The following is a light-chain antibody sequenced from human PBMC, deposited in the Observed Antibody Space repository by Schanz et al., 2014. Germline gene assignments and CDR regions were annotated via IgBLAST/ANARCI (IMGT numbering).Light chain of an antibody. Sequence: QSALTQPRSVSGSPGQSVTISCTGTSSDVGGYNYVSWYQLHPGKAPKLMIYDVSKRPSGVPDRFSGSKSGNTASLTISGLQAEDEADYYCCSYAGSSTLGVFGGGTKLTVL. CDR2: DVS. V-gene: IGLV2-11*01. J-gene: IGLJ3*02. CDR3: CSYAGSSTLGV. CDR1: SSDVGGYNY.